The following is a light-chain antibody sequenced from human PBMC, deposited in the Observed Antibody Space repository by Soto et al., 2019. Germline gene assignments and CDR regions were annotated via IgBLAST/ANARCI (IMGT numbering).Light chain of an antibody. Sequence: LTHSPAPLALTKEERATLSCMASQSVSSNLAWHQQRPGQAPRLLIYGASTRATGGPARFSGGGSGTEFTLTITSLQSEDFAVYWCQQYNNWPLTFGPGTRLEIK. CDR1: QSVSSN. J-gene: IGKJ5*01. CDR2: GAS. CDR3: QQYNNWPLT. V-gene: IGKV3D-15*01.